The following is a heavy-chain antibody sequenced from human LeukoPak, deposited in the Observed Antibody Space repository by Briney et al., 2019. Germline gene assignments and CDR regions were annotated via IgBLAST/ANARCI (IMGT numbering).Heavy chain of an antibody. CDR2: INSDGSIT. CDR3: ARDAVDTANAV. Sequence: GGSLRLSCAASGFTFTTYWMHWVRQAPGKGLVWASHINSDGSITSYADSVKGRFTISRDNAKNTLYLQMNSLRAEDTAVYYCARDAVDTANAVWGQGTTVTVSS. CDR1: GFTFTTYW. J-gene: IGHJ6*02. D-gene: IGHD5-18*01. V-gene: IGHV3-74*01.